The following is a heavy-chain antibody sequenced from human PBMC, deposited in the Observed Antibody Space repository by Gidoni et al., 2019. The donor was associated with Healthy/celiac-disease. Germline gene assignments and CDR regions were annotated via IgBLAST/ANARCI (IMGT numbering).Heavy chain of an antibody. D-gene: IGHD3-10*01. V-gene: IGHV3-53*01. Sequence: EVQLVESGGGLIQPGGSLRLSCAASGFTVSSNYMSWVRQAPGKGLEWVSVIYSGGSTYYADSVKGRFTISRDNSKNTLYLQMNSLRAEDTAVYYCARAMGVLAGRGEYYFDYWGQGTLVTVSS. J-gene: IGHJ4*02. CDR1: GFTVSSNY. CDR3: ARAMGVLAGRGEYYFDY. CDR2: IYSGGST.